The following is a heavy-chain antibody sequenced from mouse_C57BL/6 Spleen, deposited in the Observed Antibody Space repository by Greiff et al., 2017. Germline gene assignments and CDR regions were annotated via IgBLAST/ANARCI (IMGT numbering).Heavy chain of an antibody. CDR2: INPSTGGT. D-gene: IGHD2-14*01. CDR3: ARAGIGNYFDY. CDR1: GYSFTGYY. J-gene: IGHJ2*01. V-gene: IGHV1-42*01. Sequence: EVMLVESGPELVKPGASVKISCKASGYSFTGYYMNWVKQSPEKSLEWIGAINPSTGGTTYNQKFKAKATLTVDKSSSTAYMQRKSLTSEDSAVYYCARAGIGNYFDYWGQGTTLTVSS.